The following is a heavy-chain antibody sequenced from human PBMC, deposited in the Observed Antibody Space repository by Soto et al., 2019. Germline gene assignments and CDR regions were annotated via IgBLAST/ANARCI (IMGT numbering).Heavy chain of an antibody. V-gene: IGHV4-34*01. CDR3: ATQAPYSSSPYYYYYLDG. CDR1: GGSFSGYY. CDR2: INHTGST. D-gene: IGHD6-6*01. Sequence: PSETLSLTCAVYGGSFSGYYWGWIRQSPGKGLEWIGEINHTGSTNYNPSLKSRATISVDTSKNQFSLKLNSVTAADTAVYYCATQAPYSSSPYYYYYLDGWGKGTTVTVAS. J-gene: IGHJ6*03.